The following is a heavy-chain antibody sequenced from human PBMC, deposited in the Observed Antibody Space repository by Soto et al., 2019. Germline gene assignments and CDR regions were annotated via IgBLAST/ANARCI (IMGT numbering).Heavy chain of an antibody. J-gene: IGHJ6*02. Sequence: SAKVSCKACGYTFTSSTLRSLQHSPGQGLEWMGIINPSGGSTSYAQKFQGRVTMTRDTSTSTVYMELSSLRSEDTAVYYCARGDSNLEGRYYYGMDVWGQGTTVTVSS. CDR1: GYTFTSST. CDR2: INPSGGST. D-gene: IGHD4-4*01. V-gene: IGHV1-46*01. CDR3: ARGDSNLEGRYYYGMDV.